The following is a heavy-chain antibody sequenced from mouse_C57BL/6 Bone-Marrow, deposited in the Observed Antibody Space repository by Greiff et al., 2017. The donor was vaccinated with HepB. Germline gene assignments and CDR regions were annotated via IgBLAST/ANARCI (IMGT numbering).Heavy chain of an antibody. V-gene: IGHV1-63*01. D-gene: IGHD2-5*01. CDR3: ARKSNYVYYAMDY. CDR2: IYPGGGYT. J-gene: IGHJ4*01. CDR1: GYTFTNYW. Sequence: VQLQQSGAELVRPGTSVKMSCKASGYTFTNYWIGWAKQRPGHGLEWIGDIYPGGGYTNYNEMFKGKATLTADKSSSTAYMQFSSLTSEDSAIYYCARKSNYVYYAMDYWGQGTSVTVSS.